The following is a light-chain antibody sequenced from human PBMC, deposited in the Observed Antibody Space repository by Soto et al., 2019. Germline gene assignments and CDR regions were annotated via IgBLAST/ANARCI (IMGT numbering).Light chain of an antibody. V-gene: IGKV1-5*03. CDR3: LQYDSFSLFT. Sequence: DIRMTQSPSTLSASVGDRVTITCRASQSIGGWLAWYQQKQGKAPNLLIYQGSSLQSGVPCRFSGSGFGKEFTLTISSPQPDDFASYYCLQYDSFSLFTFGPGTKVDIK. CDR2: QGS. CDR1: QSIGGW. J-gene: IGKJ3*01.